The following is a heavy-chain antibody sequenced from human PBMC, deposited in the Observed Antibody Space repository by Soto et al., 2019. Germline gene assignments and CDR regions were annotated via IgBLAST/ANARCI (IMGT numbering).Heavy chain of an antibody. Sequence: GGSLRLSCAASGFSFSNNGMHWVRQAPGKGLEWVAIISYDGSKKYYADSVKGRFTISRDNSKNTLYLQMNSLRVEDTAIYYCAKDRVESGLGEIDYWGQGTLVTVSS. CDR2: ISYDGSKK. CDR3: AKDRVESGLGEIDY. V-gene: IGHV3-30*18. J-gene: IGHJ4*02. CDR1: GFSFSNNG. D-gene: IGHD3-16*01.